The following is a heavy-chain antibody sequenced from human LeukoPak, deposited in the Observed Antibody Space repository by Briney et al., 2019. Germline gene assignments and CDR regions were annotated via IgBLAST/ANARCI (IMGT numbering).Heavy chain of an antibody. Sequence: ASVKVSCKASGYTFTSYGISWVRQAPGQGLERMGWISAYNGNTNYAQKLQGRVTMTTDTSTSTAYMELRSLRSDDTAVYYCARDIVAMEHDAFDIWGQGTMVTVSS. CDR2: ISAYNGNT. J-gene: IGHJ3*02. D-gene: IGHD5-18*01. V-gene: IGHV1-18*01. CDR1: GYTFTSYG. CDR3: ARDIVAMEHDAFDI.